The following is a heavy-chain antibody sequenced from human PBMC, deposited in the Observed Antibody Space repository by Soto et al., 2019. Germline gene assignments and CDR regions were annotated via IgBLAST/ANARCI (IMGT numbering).Heavy chain of an antibody. CDR1: GGSISSYY. V-gene: IGHV4-59*01. J-gene: IGHJ4*02. CDR3: ARQMTTLTTFDY. CDR2: IYYSGST. D-gene: IGHD4-17*01. Sequence: PSETLSLTCAVSGGSISSYYWSWIRQPPGKGLEWIGYIYYSGSTNYNPSLKSRVTISVDTSKNQFSLKVSPVTAADTAVYYCARQMTTLTTFDYWGQGTLVTVSS.